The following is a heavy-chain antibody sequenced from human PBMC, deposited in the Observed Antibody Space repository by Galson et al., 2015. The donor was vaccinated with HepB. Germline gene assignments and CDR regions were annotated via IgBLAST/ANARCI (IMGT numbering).Heavy chain of an antibody. J-gene: IGHJ4*02. Sequence: SLRLSCAASGFTFSSYSMNWVRQAPGQGLEWVSYISSSSSTIYYADSVKGRFTISRDNAKNSLYLQMNSLRAEDTAVYYCARDGRGIAARPSPFDYWGQGTLVAVSS. V-gene: IGHV3-48*01. CDR1: GFTFSSYS. CDR3: ARDGRGIAARPSPFDY. D-gene: IGHD6-6*01. CDR2: ISSSSSTI.